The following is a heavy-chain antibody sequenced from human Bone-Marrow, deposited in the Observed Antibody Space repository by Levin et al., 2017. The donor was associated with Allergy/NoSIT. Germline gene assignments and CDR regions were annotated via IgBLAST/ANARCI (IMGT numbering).Heavy chain of an antibody. CDR2: IYYSGST. Sequence: SETLSLTCTVSGGSISSYYWSWIRQPPGKGLEWIGYIYYSGSTNYNPSLKSRVTISVDTSKNQFSLKLSSVTAADTAVYYCASSVMAGDFDYWGQGTLVTVSS. CDR1: GGSISSYY. CDR3: ASSVMAGDFDY. V-gene: IGHV4-59*01. J-gene: IGHJ4*02. D-gene: IGHD2-8*01.